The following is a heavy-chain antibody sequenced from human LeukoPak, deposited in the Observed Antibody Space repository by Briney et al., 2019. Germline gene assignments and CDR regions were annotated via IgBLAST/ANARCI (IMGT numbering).Heavy chain of an antibody. CDR3: AREGLGELTLDY. D-gene: IGHD3-16*01. Sequence: ASVKVSCKASGYTFTSYGISWVRQAPGQGLEWMGWISTYNGDTNYAQKLQGRVTMTTDTSTNTAYMELRSLRSDDTAVYYCAREGLGELTLDYWGQGTLITVSS. J-gene: IGHJ4*02. CDR1: GYTFTSYG. CDR2: ISTYNGDT. V-gene: IGHV1-18*01.